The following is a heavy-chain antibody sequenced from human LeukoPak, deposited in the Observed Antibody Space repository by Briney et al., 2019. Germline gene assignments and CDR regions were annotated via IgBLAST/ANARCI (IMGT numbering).Heavy chain of an antibody. Sequence: SQTLSLTCTVSGGSISSGGYYWSWIRQPPGKGLEWIGYIYHSGSTYYNPSLKSRVTISVDRSKNQFSLKLSSVTAADTAVYYCARGRGCCSSTSCPSYFDYWGQGTLVTVSS. CDR3: ARGRGCCSSTSCPSYFDY. CDR2: IYHSGST. J-gene: IGHJ4*02. D-gene: IGHD2-2*01. V-gene: IGHV4-30-2*01. CDR1: GGSISSGGYY.